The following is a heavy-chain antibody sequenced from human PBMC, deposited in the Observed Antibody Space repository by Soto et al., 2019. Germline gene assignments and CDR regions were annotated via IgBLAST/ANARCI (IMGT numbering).Heavy chain of an antibody. CDR3: TTDPHSTGTKY. Sequence: GGSLRLSCAASGFSFSDAWMTWVRQSPGAGLEWVGRIKSKTDGGTTDYAAPVRGRFAISRDASKTTVYLQMNRLKTEDTAVYYCTTDPHSTGTKYWGQGTLVTVSS. J-gene: IGHJ4*02. V-gene: IGHV3-15*01. CDR2: IKSKTDGGTT. D-gene: IGHD1-1*01. CDR1: GFSFSDAW.